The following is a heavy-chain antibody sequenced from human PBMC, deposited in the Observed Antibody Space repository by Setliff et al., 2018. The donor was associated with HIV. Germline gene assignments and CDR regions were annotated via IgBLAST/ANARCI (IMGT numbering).Heavy chain of an antibody. J-gene: IGHJ4*02. Sequence: GGSLRLSCTASGFTFGDYAMSWVRQAPGKGLEWVGFIRSKAYGGTTEYAASVKGRFTISRDDSKGIVYLQMNSLKTDDTAVYYCTRESGGATDYWGQGTLVTVSS. CDR3: TRESGGATDY. D-gene: IGHD3-16*01. CDR1: GFTFGDYA. CDR2: IRSKAYGGTT. V-gene: IGHV3-49*04.